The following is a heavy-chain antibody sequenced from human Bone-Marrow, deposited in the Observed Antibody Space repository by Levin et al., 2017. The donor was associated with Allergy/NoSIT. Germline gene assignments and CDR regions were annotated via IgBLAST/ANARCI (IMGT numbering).Heavy chain of an antibody. CDR3: ARGIIGDVRVAHKEAFDI. CDR2: ISSSGSDM. J-gene: IGHJ3*02. V-gene: IGHV3-21*01. CDR1: GFTFSIYS. Sequence: GGSLRLSCTVSGFTFSIYSINWVRQAPGKGLEWVSSISSSGSDMYYVDSVKGRFTISRDNAKNSLILQMNSLRAEDTAVYYCARGIIGDVRVAHKEAFDIWGQGTMVSVSS. D-gene: IGHD2-8*02.